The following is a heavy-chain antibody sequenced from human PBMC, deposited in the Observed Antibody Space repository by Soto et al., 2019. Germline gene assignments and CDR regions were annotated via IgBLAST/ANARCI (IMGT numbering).Heavy chain of an antibody. V-gene: IGHV2-5*01. CDR2: IYWNDDK. Sequence: VSGPTLVNPTQTLTLTCTLSGFSISTSGMGVGWIRQPPGKALEWLGLIYWNDDKRYSPPLKSRLTITKDTSKNRVALTMTNMDPVDTATYYCAHSPFYDSSGYPDYWGQGILVTVSS. D-gene: IGHD3-22*01. CDR3: AHSPFYDSSGYPDY. J-gene: IGHJ4*02. CDR1: GFSISTSGMG.